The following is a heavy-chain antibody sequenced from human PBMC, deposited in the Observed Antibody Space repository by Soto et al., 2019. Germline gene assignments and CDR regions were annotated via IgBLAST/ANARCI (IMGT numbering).Heavy chain of an antibody. Sequence: SETLSLTCTVSGGSISSGDYYWSWIRQPPGKGLEWIGYIYYSGTTYYNPSLKSRVTMSVDTSKNQFSLKLSSVTAADTAVYYCARIPRRYCSGGSCYSARNFDYWGQGTLVTVSS. CDR1: GGSISSGDYY. D-gene: IGHD2-15*01. V-gene: IGHV4-30-4*01. J-gene: IGHJ4*02. CDR3: ARIPRRYCSGGSCYSARNFDY. CDR2: IYYSGTT.